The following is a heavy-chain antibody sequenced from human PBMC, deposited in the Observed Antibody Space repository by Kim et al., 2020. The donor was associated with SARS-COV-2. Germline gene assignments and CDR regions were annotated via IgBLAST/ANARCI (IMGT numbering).Heavy chain of an antibody. Sequence: GGSLRLSCAASGFTFSSYSMNWVRQAPGKGLEWVSSISSSSSYIYYADSVKGRFTISRDNAKNSLYLQMNSLRAEDTAVYYCARAWGAYDSSGYFDYWGQGTLVTVSS. V-gene: IGHV3-21*01. D-gene: IGHD3-22*01. CDR1: GFTFSSYS. CDR2: ISSSSSYI. J-gene: IGHJ4*02. CDR3: ARAWGAYDSSGYFDY.